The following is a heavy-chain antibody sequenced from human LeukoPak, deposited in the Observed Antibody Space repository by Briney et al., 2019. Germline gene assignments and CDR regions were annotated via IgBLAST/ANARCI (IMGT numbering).Heavy chain of an antibody. V-gene: IGHV1-69*04. CDR3: ARAPPRLDGYILYY. CDR1: GYTFTSYY. J-gene: IGHJ4*02. CDR2: IIPTTGLA. D-gene: IGHD5-24*01. Sequence: AVKVSCKASGYTFTSYYMHWVRQAPGQGLEWMGRIIPTTGLANYAQNFQSRVTITADKSTSTAYMELSSLRSEDTAVYYCARAPPRLDGYILYYWGQGTLVTVSS.